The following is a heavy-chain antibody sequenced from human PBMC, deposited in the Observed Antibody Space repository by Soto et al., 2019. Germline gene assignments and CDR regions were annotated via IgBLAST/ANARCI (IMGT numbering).Heavy chain of an antibody. CDR1: GYIFTTYA. J-gene: IGHJ4*02. D-gene: IGHD6-13*01. Sequence: QVHLVQSAREVKKPGASVKISCKASGYIFTTYAIHWVRQAPGQRLEWMGWIHAGSDNREYSQKFQDRITLTRDTFATTAYMELSGLSSEDTAVYYCARDPVPEGYFDFWGQGTLVIVST. V-gene: IGHV1-3*01. CDR3: ARDPVPEGYFDF. CDR2: IHAGSDNR.